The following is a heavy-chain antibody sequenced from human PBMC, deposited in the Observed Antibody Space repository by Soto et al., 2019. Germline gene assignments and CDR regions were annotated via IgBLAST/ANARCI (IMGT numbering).Heavy chain of an antibody. CDR1: GFTFSSYG. CDR2: IWYDGSNK. D-gene: IGHD6-13*01. CDR3: ARVGGSSIAAAAFDFQH. V-gene: IGHV3-33*01. Sequence: QVQLVESGGGVVQPGRSLRLSCAASGFTFSSYGMHWVRQAPGKGLEWVAVIWYDGSNKYYADSVKGRFTISRDNSKNTLYLQMNSLRAEDTAVYYCARVGGSSIAAAAFDFQHWGQGTLVTVSS. J-gene: IGHJ1*01.